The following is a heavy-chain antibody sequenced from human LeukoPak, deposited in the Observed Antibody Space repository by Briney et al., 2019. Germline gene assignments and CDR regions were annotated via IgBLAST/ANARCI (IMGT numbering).Heavy chain of an antibody. CDR1: GGSFSGYY. V-gene: IGHV4-39*01. D-gene: IGHD7-27*01. Sequence: SETLSLTCAVYGGSFSGYYWGWIRQPPGKGLEWIGSTHYVGSTYYNPSLKSRVTISVDTPKNQFSLNLSSGTAADTAVYYCARQPNWGLGYFDYWGQGTLVTVSS. CDR2: THYVGST. J-gene: IGHJ4*02. CDR3: ARQPNWGLGYFDY.